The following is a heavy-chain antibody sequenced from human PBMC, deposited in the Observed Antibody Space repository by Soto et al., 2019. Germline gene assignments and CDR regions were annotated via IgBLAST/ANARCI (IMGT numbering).Heavy chain of an antibody. D-gene: IGHD7-27*01. CDR1: GFTFDDYA. V-gene: IGHV3-9*01. CDR2: ISWNSGSI. CDR3: AKASLGMNWYFDL. J-gene: IGHJ2*01. Sequence: EVQLVESGGGLVQPGRSLRLSCAASGFTFDDYAMHWVRQAPGTGVEWGSGISWNSGSIGYAGSVKGRFTISRDNAKNSLYLQMNSLRAEDTALYYCAKASLGMNWYFDLWGRGTLVTVSS.